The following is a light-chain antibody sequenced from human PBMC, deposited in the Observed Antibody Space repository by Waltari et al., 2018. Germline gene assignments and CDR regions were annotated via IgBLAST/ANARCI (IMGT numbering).Light chain of an antibody. V-gene: IGKV3-15*01. J-gene: IGKJ3*01. CDR3: QQYHESPPIT. Sequence: ELVMTQSPAPLPVSPGERATLSCRARQSISSQLAWYQQKHGQAPRLLIYGASTRGTGIPARFSGSGSGTEFTLTISSLQSEDFAVYFCQQYHESPPITFGPGTKVDIK. CDR1: QSISSQ. CDR2: GAS.